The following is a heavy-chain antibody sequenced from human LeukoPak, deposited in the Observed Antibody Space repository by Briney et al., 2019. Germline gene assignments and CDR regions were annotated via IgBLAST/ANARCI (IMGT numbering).Heavy chain of an antibody. CDR2: INPSGGST. Sequence: ASVKVSCKASGYTFTSYYMHWVRQAPGQGLEWMGIINPSGGSTSYAQKFQGRVTMTRDTSTSTVYMELRSLRSEDTAVYYCARSRIAVAGPPSSWGQGTLVTVSS. J-gene: IGHJ4*02. D-gene: IGHD6-19*01. CDR1: GYTFTSYY. V-gene: IGHV1-46*03. CDR3: ARSRIAVAGPPSS.